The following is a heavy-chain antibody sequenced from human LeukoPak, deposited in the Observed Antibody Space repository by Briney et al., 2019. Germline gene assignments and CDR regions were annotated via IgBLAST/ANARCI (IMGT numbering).Heavy chain of an antibody. V-gene: IGHV3-23*01. Sequence: GGSLRLSCAASGFTLRSFAMGWVRQAPGKGLEWVSTFSGSGGSTYYADSVKGRFSISRDNSKNTLYLQMNSLRAEDTALYYCARVASNYDFDCWGQGTLVTVSS. CDR3: ARVASNYDFDC. D-gene: IGHD4-11*01. J-gene: IGHJ4*02. CDR1: GFTLRSFA. CDR2: FSGSGGST.